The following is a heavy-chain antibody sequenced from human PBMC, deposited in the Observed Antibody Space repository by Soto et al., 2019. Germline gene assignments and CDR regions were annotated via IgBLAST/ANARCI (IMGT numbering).Heavy chain of an antibody. J-gene: IGHJ4*02. V-gene: IGHV1-18*01. Sequence: QVQLVQSGAEVKKPGASVKVSCMASGYTFTRYYISWLRQAPGQGLECMEWVSADNANTHYEQKLESRATLTTYTSTSTAYMELRSLRSAGTAVYFCARAGQFDFLSDYWGPGTLVTVSS. CDR1: GYTFTRYY. CDR2: VSADNANT. CDR3: ARAGQFDFLSDY. D-gene: IGHD3-9*01.